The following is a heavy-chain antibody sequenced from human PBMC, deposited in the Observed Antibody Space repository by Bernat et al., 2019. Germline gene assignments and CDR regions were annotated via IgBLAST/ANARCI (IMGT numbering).Heavy chain of an antibody. CDR2: INAGDGNL. D-gene: IGHD3-16*01. Sequence: QVQLVQSGAEVKKPGASVKVSCKASGYTFTNYAIHWVRQAPGQGLEWMGWINAGDGNLRYSQKFQDRVTISRDTSADTAYIELTSLRSEDTSVYYCALGGLDYWGQGTLVTVSS. CDR1: GYTFTNYA. V-gene: IGHV1-3*01. J-gene: IGHJ4*02. CDR3: ALGGLDY.